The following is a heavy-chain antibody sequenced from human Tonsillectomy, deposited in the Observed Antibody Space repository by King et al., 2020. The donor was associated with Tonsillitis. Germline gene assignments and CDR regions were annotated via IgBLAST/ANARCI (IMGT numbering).Heavy chain of an antibody. J-gene: IGHJ6*02. CDR3: AREEAYIVVNYDDSSASGLYYGMDV. CDR2: IYTSGST. V-gene: IGHV4-4*07. CDR1: GGSISSYY. D-gene: IGHD3-22*01. Sequence: VQLQESGPGLVKPSETLSLTCTVSGGSISSYYWSWIRQPAGEGLEWIGRIYTSGSTNYNPSLKSRVTMSVDTSKNQFSLKLSSVTAADTAVYHCAREEAYIVVNYDDSSASGLYYGMDVWGQGTTVTVSS.